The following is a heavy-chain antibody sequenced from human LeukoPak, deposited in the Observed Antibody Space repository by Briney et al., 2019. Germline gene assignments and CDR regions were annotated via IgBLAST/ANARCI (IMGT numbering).Heavy chain of an antibody. CDR1: GFRFSHFG. D-gene: IGHD4-11*01. CDR3: AKDVQRGFDYTNSLGH. J-gene: IGHJ4*02. Sequence: PGGSLRLSCAASGFRFSHFGMHWVRQAPGKGLEWVAVIWSDGTNKYYADSVKGRFAISRDDSSKMVYLQMNSLKVADTAVYYCAKDVQRGFDYTNSLGHWGQGTLVAVSS. CDR2: IWSDGTNK. V-gene: IGHV3-33*03.